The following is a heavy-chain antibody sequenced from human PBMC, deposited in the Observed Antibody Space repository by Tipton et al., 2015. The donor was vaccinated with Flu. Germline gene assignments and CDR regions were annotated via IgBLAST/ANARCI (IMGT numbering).Heavy chain of an antibody. J-gene: IGHJ4*02. V-gene: IGHV4-31*03. D-gene: IGHD2-21*02. CDR2: IYYSGYN. CDR1: GVFISSGGYY. CDR3: AREYCGGDCSTGGSFDY. Sequence: TLSLTCTVSGVFISSGGYYWSWLRQHPGKGLEWIGHIYYSGYNYYNPSLKSRVIISVDTSKNQFSLKLSSVTAADTAVYYCAREYCGGDCSTGGSFDYWGQGILVTVSS.